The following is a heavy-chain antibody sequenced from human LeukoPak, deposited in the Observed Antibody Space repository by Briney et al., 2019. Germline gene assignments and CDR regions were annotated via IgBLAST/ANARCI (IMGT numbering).Heavy chain of an antibody. D-gene: IGHD3-3*01. CDR3: TAYDFWSSFDY. CDR2: ITGSGGST. J-gene: IGHJ4*02. CDR1: GFTFSSYA. Sequence: PGGSLRLSCAASGFTFSSYAMSWVRQAPRKGLEWVSAITGSGGSTYYADSVKGRFTTSRGSSKNTLFLQMNRLRAEDTAVYYCTAYDFWSSFDYWGQGTLVTVSS. V-gene: IGHV3-23*01.